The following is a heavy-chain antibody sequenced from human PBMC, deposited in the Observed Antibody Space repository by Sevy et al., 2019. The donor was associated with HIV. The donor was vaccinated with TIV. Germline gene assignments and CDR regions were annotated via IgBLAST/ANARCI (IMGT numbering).Heavy chain of an antibody. Sequence: ASVKVSCKASGYAFTGYYIHWVRQAPGQGLEWMGRINPISGGTDDSQKFQGRVTMTRDTSISTAYIDVSRLTSDDTAVYYCATAPTDFWTGGMAVWGQGTVVTVSS. CDR3: ATAPTDFWTGGMAV. D-gene: IGHD3-3*01. J-gene: IGHJ6*02. V-gene: IGHV1-2*06. CDR1: GYAFTGYY. CDR2: INPISGGT.